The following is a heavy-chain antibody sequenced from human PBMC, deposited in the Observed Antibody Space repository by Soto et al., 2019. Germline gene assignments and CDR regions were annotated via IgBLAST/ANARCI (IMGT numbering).Heavy chain of an antibody. V-gene: IGHV4-34*01. Sequence: SETLSLTCAVYGGSFSGYYWSWIRQPPGKGLEWIGEINHSGSTNYNPSLKSRVTISVDTSKNQFSLKLSSVTAADTAVYYCARGRGRRYYDSSGYYPNWFDPWGQGTLVTVSS. CDR1: GGSFSGYY. D-gene: IGHD3-22*01. J-gene: IGHJ5*02. CDR2: INHSGST. CDR3: ARGRGRRYYDSSGYYPNWFDP.